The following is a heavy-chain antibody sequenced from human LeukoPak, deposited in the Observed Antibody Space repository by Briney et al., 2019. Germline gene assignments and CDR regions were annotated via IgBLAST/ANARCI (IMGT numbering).Heavy chain of an antibody. D-gene: IGHD2-15*01. V-gene: IGHV1-69*04. CDR2: IIPILGIA. CDR3: AREIVVVVAATGAFDI. J-gene: IGHJ3*02. Sequence: SVKVSCMASGGTFSSYAISWVRQAPGQGLEWMGRIIPILGIANYAQKFQGRVTITADKSTSTAYMELSSLRSEDTAVYYCAREIVVVVAATGAFDIWGQGTLVNLSS. CDR1: GGTFSSYA.